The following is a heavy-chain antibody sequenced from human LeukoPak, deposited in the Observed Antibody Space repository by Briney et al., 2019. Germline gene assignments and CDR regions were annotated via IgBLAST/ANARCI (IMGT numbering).Heavy chain of an antibody. D-gene: IGHD5-12*01. CDR2: IYYTGST. Sequence: SETLSLTCTVSGGSISSDNYWGWIRQPPGKGLEWIGSIYYTGSTGYNPSLKSRVTISIDTSKNQFSLKLTSVTAADTAVYYCAKKISGYDYNYYYGMDVWGQGTTVTVSS. J-gene: IGHJ6*02. CDR1: GGSISSDNY. V-gene: IGHV4-39*07. CDR3: AKKISGYDYNYYYGMDV.